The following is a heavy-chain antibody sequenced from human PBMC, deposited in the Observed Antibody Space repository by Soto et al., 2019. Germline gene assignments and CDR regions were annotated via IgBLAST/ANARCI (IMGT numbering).Heavy chain of an antibody. CDR3: ARDRTIFGVVITLDY. J-gene: IGHJ4*02. CDR2: ISYDGSNK. D-gene: IGHD3-3*01. V-gene: IGHV3-30-3*01. Sequence: GGSLRLSCAASGFTFSSYAMHWVRQAPGKGLEWVAVISYDGSNKYYADSVKGRFTISRDNSKNTLYLQMNSLRAEDTAVYYCARDRTIFGVVITLDYWGQGTLVTVSS. CDR1: GFTFSSYA.